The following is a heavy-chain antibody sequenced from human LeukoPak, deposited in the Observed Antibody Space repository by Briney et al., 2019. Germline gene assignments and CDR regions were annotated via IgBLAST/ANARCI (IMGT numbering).Heavy chain of an antibody. CDR3: AKPNYDFWSGHYYYYGMDV. D-gene: IGHD3-3*01. CDR1: GFTFSSYW. J-gene: IGHJ6*02. V-gene: IGHV3-7*03. Sequence: GGSLRLSCAASGFTFSSYWMSWVRPAPGKGLEWVANIKQDGSEKYYVDSVKSRFTISRDNAKNSLYLQMNSLRAEDTAVYYCAKPNYDFWSGHYYYYGMDVWGQGTTVTVSS. CDR2: IKQDGSEK.